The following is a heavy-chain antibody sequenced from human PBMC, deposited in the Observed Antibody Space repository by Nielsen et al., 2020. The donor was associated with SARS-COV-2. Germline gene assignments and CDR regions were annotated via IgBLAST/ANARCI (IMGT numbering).Heavy chain of an antibody. CDR2: INPSGGRA. D-gene: IGHD3-10*01. CDR3: ARNEYSYGSGIHY. V-gene: IGHV1-46*01. J-gene: IGHJ4*02. CDR1: GYTFSTYY. Sequence: ASVKVSCKASGYTFSTYYMHWVRQAPGQGLEWMGIINPSGGRATYTQKFRGRVTMTSDTSMSTVYMELSSLRSDDTAVYYCARNEYSYGSGIHYWGQGTQLTVSS.